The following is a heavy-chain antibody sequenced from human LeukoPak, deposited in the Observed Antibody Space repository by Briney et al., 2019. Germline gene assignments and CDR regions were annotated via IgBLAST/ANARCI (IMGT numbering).Heavy chain of an antibody. CDR1: GGSISSYY. J-gene: IGHJ4*02. D-gene: IGHD5-12*01. CDR3: AREVLTGEMATINYFDY. Sequence: SETLSLTCTVSGGSISSYYWSWIRQPAGKGLEWIGRIYTSGSTNYNPSLKSRVTMSVDTSKNQFSLKLSSVTAADTAVYYCAREVLTGEMATINYFDYWGQGTLVTVSS. V-gene: IGHV4-4*07. CDR2: IYTSGST.